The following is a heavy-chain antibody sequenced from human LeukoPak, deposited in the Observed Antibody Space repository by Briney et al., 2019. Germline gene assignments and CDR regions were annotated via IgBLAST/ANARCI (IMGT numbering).Heavy chain of an antibody. V-gene: IGHV3-21*01. CDR1: GFTFSSYT. CDR3: ARFYDGSGYYS. Sequence: PGGSLRLSCAASGFTFSSYTMNWVRQAPGKGLEWVSAISSGSNYIYYTDSVKGRFTISRDDAKNSLYLQMNGLRAEGTAVYYCARFYDGSGYYSWGRGTLVTVSS. J-gene: IGHJ4*02. CDR2: ISSGSNYI. D-gene: IGHD3-22*01.